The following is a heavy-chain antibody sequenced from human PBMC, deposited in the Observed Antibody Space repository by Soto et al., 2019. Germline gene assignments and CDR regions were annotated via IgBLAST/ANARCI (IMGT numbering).Heavy chain of an antibody. J-gene: IGHJ4*02. CDR2: VNAGNGYT. V-gene: IGHV1-3*01. D-gene: IGHD4-17*01. CDR1: GYTSTSYA. Sequence: ASVKVSCKASGYTSTSYALHWVRQAPGQRLEWMGWVNAGNGYTKYSQNFQGRVTITRDTSATTSYMELSGLRSEDTAVYYCARPLYADYFDYWGQGTLVTVSS. CDR3: ARPLYADYFDY.